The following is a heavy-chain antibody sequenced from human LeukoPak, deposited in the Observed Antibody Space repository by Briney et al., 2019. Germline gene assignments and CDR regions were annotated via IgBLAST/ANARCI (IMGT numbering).Heavy chain of an antibody. V-gene: IGHV3-30*02. CDR2: IRYDGSNK. CDR3: VGGYCSSTSCYGSSPFDY. D-gene: IGHD2-2*01. J-gene: IGHJ4*02. Sequence: GGSLRLSCAASGFTFSSYGMHWVRQAPGKGLEWVAFIRYDGSNKYYADSVKGRFTISRDNAKNSLYLQMNSLRAEDTAVYYCVGGYCSSTSCYGSSPFDYWGQGTLVTVSS. CDR1: GFTFSSYG.